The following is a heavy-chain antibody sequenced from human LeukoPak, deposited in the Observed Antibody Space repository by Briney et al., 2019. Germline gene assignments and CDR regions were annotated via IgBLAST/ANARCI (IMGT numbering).Heavy chain of an antibody. CDR3: ARIYSSSYPDYFDY. D-gene: IGHD3-22*01. CDR1: GGSISXXXXS. J-gene: IGHJ4*02. CDR2: XXYSGXT. V-gene: IGHV4-39*01. Sequence: SETLSLTCSVSGGSISXXXXSWGXXRQPXXXXXXXXGSXXYSGXTXXXXXXXXXXTISVDTSKXXXSLXLSSVAAADTAVYHCARIYSSSYPDYFDYWGQGTLVTVSS.